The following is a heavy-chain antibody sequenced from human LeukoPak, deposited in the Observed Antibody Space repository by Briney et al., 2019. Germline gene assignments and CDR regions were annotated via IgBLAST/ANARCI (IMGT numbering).Heavy chain of an antibody. V-gene: IGHV1-69*04. CDR1: GYXFINYG. CDR3: ARHGYSYVGRNGEWY. Sequence: SVKVSCKASGYXFINYGITWVRQAPGQGLEWMGRIIPILGIANYAQKFQGRVTITADKSTSTAYMELSSLRSEDTAVYYCARHGYSYVGRNGEWYWGQGTLVTVSS. J-gene: IGHJ4*02. CDR2: IIPILGIA. D-gene: IGHD5-18*01.